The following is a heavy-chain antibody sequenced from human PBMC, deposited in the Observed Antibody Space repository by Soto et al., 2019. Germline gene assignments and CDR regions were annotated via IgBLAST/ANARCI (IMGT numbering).Heavy chain of an antibody. CDR3: ADGAVAGKTDY. D-gene: IGHD6-19*01. CDR1: GGSFSGYY. CDR2: INHSGST. V-gene: IGHV4-34*01. J-gene: IGHJ4*02. Sequence: PSETLSLTCAVYGGSFSGYYWSWIRQPPGKGLEWIGEINHSGSTNYNPSLKSRVTISVDTSKNQFSLKLSSVTAADTAGYYCADGAVAGKTDYSGQGTLVTVPS.